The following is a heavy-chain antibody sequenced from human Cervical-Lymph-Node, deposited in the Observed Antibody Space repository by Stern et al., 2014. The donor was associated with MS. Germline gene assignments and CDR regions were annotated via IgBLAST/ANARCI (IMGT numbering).Heavy chain of an antibody. CDR3: ARDAGLQEHYGMDV. Sequence: QVQLVQSGAEVKKPGASVRISCKASGYTFTYYYIHWVRQAPGQGLEWMGIINPSGGATTYEQKFQGRVTMTRDTSTSTVSMELRSLTSDDTAVYCARDAGLQEHYGMDVWGQGTKVTVSS. V-gene: IGHV1-46*01. J-gene: IGHJ6*02. D-gene: IGHD4-11*01. CDR2: INPSGGAT. CDR1: GYTFTYYY.